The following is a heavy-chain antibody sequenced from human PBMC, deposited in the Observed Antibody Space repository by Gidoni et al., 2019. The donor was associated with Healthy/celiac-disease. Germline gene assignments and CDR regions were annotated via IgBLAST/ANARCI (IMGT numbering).Heavy chain of an antibody. CDR1: GFTFRSYG. CDR2: ISYDGSNK. Sequence: QVQLVESGGGVVQPGRSLRLSCAASGFTFRSYGMHWVRQAPGKGLGWVAVISYDGSNKYYADSVKGRFTISRDNSKNTLYLQMNSLRAEDTAVYYCARDRWEAVAGTGDAFDIWGQGTMVTVSS. CDR3: ARDRWEAVAGTGDAFDI. D-gene: IGHD6-19*01. V-gene: IGHV3-30*03. J-gene: IGHJ3*02.